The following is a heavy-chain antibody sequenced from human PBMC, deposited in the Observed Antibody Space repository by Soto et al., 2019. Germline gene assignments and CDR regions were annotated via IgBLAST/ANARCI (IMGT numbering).Heavy chain of an antibody. J-gene: IGHJ5*02. CDR2: ISGSGGST. Sequence: GGSLRLSCSASGFTFRSYAMSWVRQAPGKGLEWVSAISGSGGSTYYADSVKGRFTISRDNSKNTLYLQMNSRRAEDTAVYYCAKDRGSSSWYWEADQNWFDPWGQGTLVTVSS. CDR1: GFTFRSYA. CDR3: AKDRGSSSWYWEADQNWFDP. D-gene: IGHD6-13*01. V-gene: IGHV3-23*01.